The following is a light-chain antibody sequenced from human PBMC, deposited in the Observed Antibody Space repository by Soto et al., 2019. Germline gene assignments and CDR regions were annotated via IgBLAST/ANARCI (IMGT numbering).Light chain of an antibody. CDR1: QSVSTN. Sequence: EIVMTQSPATLSVSPGERATLSCRASQSVSTNLALYQQTPGQAPRLLIYATSTRASGIPDRFTGSGSGTEFTLTIRSLQSEDFGVYHCLQYDNITPITFGQGTRLEIK. V-gene: IGKV3-15*01. J-gene: IGKJ5*01. CDR2: ATS. CDR3: LQYDNITPIT.